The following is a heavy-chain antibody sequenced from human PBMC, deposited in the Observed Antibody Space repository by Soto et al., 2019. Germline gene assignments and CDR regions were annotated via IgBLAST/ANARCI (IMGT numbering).Heavy chain of an antibody. V-gene: IGHV6-1*01. CDR2: TYYRSQWWN. CDR3: TREALYSSTYYGGGWFDP. J-gene: IGHJ5*02. D-gene: IGHD6-19*01. CDR1: GDSVSTYNAA. Sequence: SQTLSLTCAISGDSVSTYNAAWNWIRQSPSRGLEWLGRTYYRSQWWNDYAVSVKSRIIINADTSRNQFSLQVNSVTPEDTAINYCTREALYSSTYYGGGWFDPWGQGTLVTVPQ.